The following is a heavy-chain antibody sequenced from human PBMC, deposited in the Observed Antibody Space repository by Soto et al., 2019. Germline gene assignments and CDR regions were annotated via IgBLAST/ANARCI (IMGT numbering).Heavy chain of an antibody. Sequence: GGSLRLSCAASGFTFSSYAMSWVRQAPGKGLEWVSAISGSGGSTYYADSVKGRFTISRDNSKNTLYLQMNSLRAEDTAVYYCAKGYYDILTGYPKVYYYYGMDVWGQGTTVTVSS. CDR1: GFTFSSYA. J-gene: IGHJ6*02. D-gene: IGHD3-9*01. CDR3: AKGYYDILTGYPKVYYYYGMDV. V-gene: IGHV3-23*01. CDR2: ISGSGGST.